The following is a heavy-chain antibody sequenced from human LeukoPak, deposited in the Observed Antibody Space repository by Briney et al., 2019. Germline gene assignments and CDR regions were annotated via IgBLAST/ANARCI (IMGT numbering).Heavy chain of an antibody. V-gene: IGHV3-23*01. CDR1: GLTFSSYG. CDR3: AKSPELYCSSTSCSDYYYYYMDV. D-gene: IGHD2-2*01. Sequence: GGSLRLSCAASGLTFSSYGMSWVRQAPGRGLEWVSAISTTGGTTYYADSVKGRFTISRDNSKNTLYLQMNSLRAEDTAVYYCAKSPELYCSSTSCSDYYYYYMDVWGKGTTVTISS. J-gene: IGHJ6*03. CDR2: ISTTGGTT.